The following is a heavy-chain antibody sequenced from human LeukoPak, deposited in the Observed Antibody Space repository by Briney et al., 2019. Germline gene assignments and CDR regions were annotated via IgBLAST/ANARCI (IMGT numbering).Heavy chain of an antibody. CDR1: GYTFTSYG. Sequence: ASVKVSCKASGYTFTSYGISWVRQAPGQGLEWMGWISAYNGNTNYAQKLQGRVTMTTDTSTSTAYMELRSLRSDDTAVYYCARIQIVVVPAASAPILTFDYWGQGTLVTVSS. D-gene: IGHD2-2*01. CDR2: ISAYNGNT. J-gene: IGHJ4*02. V-gene: IGHV1-18*04. CDR3: ARIQIVVVPAASAPILTFDY.